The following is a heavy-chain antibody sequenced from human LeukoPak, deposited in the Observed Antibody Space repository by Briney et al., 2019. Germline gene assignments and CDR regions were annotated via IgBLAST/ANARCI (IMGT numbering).Heavy chain of an antibody. J-gene: IGHJ3*02. Sequence: PGGSLRLSCAASGFTVSSSYMNWVRQAPGKGLEWVSLIFSGGGTYYADSVKGRFTISRDNSKNTLFLQMNSLIAEDTAVYYCARGGVVYPDSFDIWGRGTMVTVSS. V-gene: IGHV3-66*01. D-gene: IGHD2-15*01. CDR1: GFTVSSSY. CDR2: IFSGGGT. CDR3: ARGGVVYPDSFDI.